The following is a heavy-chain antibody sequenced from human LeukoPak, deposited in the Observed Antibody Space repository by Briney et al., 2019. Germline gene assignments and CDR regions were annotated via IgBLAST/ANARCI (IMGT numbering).Heavy chain of an antibody. CDR1: GFTFSSYA. CDR2: ISGRGGST. D-gene: IGHD2-8*01. J-gene: IGHJ4*02. CDR3: AKGMQYCTHGVCYTPFDY. V-gene: IGHV3-23*01. Sequence: GGSLRLSCAASGFTFSSYAMSWVRQAPGKGLEGFSAISGRGGSTYYADSVKGRFTVSRDNSKNPLYLQMNSLRAEDTAVYYCAKGMQYCTHGVCYTPFDYWGQGTLVTVSS.